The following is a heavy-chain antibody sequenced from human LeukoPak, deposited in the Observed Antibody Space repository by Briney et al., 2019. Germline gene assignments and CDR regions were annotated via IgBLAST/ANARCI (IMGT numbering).Heavy chain of an antibody. Sequence: PGGSLRLSCVASRSFSDHYMDWVRQAPGKGLEWIGRTKNRGERHITQYAASVNGRFTASRDDSKSSLYLQMNNLKTEDTALYYCAGDTDTALVVWGQGTTVTVSS. CDR3: AGDTDTALVV. CDR1: RSFSDHY. V-gene: IGHV3-72*01. CDR2: TKNRGERHIT. J-gene: IGHJ6*02.